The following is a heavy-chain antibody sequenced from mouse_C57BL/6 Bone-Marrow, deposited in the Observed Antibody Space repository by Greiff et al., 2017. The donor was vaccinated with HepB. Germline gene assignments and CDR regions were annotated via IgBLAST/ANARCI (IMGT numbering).Heavy chain of an antibody. CDR2: INPNNGGT. CDR3: AGGYDYWYFDV. J-gene: IGHJ1*03. D-gene: IGHD2-3*01. CDR1: GYTFTDYY. V-gene: IGHV1-26*01. Sequence: EVKLQQSGPELVKPGASVKISCKASGYTFTDYYMNWVKQSHGKSLEWIGDINPNNGGTSYNQKFKGKATLTVDKSSSTAYMELRSLTSEDSAVYYCAGGYDYWYFDVWGTGTTVTVSS.